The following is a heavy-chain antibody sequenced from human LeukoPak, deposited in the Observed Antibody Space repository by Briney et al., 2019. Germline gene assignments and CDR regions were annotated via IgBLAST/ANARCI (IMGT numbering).Heavy chain of an antibody. J-gene: IGHJ4*02. D-gene: IGHD4-17*01. V-gene: IGHV4-59*01. CDR1: GGSFSSYY. CDR3: ARVRTGDYGLDY. Sequence: SETLSLTCAVYGGSFSSYYWSWIRQPPGKGLEWIGYTYYSGSTNYNPSLKSRVTISVDTSKNQFSLKLSSVTAADTAVYYCARVRTGDYGLDYWGQGTLVTVSS. CDR2: TYYSGST.